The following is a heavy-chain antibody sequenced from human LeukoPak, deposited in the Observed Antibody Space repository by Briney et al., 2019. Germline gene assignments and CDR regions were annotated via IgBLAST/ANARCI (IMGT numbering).Heavy chain of an antibody. Sequence: SENLSLTCSVSGYLINSGYCWGWFRQSPGKGLEWIGSIYSTGTTYDNRSLKRRVSISVDPSKNQFSLKLRSVTAADTAVYYCASRATVANIYFDSWGQGNLVTVSS. V-gene: IGHV4-38-2*02. D-gene: IGHD5-12*01. J-gene: IGHJ4*02. CDR3: ASRATVANIYFDS. CDR2: IYSTGTT. CDR1: GYLINSGYC.